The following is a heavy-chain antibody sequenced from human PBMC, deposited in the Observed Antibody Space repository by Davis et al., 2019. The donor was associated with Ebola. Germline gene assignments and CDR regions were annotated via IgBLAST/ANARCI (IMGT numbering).Heavy chain of an antibody. Sequence: PSETLSLTCAVYGGSFSGYYWSWIRQPPGKGLEWIGEINHSGSTNYNPSLKSRVTISVDTSKNQFSLKLSSVTAADTAVYYCARLTGDLAFDIWGQGAMVTVSS. V-gene: IGHV4-34*01. D-gene: IGHD3-9*01. CDR2: INHSGST. CDR1: GGSFSGYY. J-gene: IGHJ3*02. CDR3: ARLTGDLAFDI.